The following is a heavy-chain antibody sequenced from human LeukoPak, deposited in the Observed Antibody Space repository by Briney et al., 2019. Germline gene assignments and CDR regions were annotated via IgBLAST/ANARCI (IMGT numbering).Heavy chain of an antibody. CDR1: GGTFSRYA. V-gene: IGHV1-69*05. Sequence: SVKVSCKAFGGTFSRYAFSWVRQAPGQGLEWMGRIIPIFGTANYAQKFQGRVTITTDESTGTAYMELSSLRSEDTAVYYCARGDGYGYNWFDSWGQGTLVTVSS. D-gene: IGHD5-24*01. CDR3: ARGDGYGYNWFDS. J-gene: IGHJ5*01. CDR2: IIPIFGTA.